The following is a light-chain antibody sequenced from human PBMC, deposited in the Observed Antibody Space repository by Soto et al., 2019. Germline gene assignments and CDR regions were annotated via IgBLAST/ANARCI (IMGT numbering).Light chain of an antibody. Sequence: EIVLTQSPGTLSLSPGKRATLSCRASQSISSSYLAWYQQRPGQAPRLLIHGASTRATGFPARFSGSGSGTDFTLTISSLQPDDFATYYCQHYNSYSEAFGQGTKVDIK. CDR1: QSISSSY. CDR3: QHYNSYSEA. CDR2: GAS. J-gene: IGKJ1*01. V-gene: IGKV3-20*01.